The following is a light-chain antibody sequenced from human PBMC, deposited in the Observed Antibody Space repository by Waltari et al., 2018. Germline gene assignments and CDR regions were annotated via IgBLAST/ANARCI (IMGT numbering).Light chain of an antibody. CDR1: NSNIGKNT. CDR3: ATWDDSLNGWV. V-gene: IGLV1-44*01. CDR2: RND. Sequence: QSVVTQPPSASAPPGQRVTMSCSGSNSNIGKNTVNWYQQLPDPAPKLLVCRNDHRPSGVPDRFSASRSGTSASLAISGLQFDDEADYYCATWDDSLNGWVFGGGTRLTVL. J-gene: IGLJ3*02.